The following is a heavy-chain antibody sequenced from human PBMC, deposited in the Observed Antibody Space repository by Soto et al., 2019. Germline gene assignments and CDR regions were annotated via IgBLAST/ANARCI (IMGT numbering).Heavy chain of an antibody. CDR2: ISGSGGST. J-gene: IGHJ4*02. V-gene: IGHV3-23*01. CDR1: GFTFSSYA. CDR3: AKGALGQRIAVAGAGRY. Sequence: GESLKISCAASGFTFSSYAMSWVRQAPGKGLEWVSAISGSGGSTYYADSVKGRFTISRDNSKNTLYLQMNSLRAEDTAVYYCAKGALGQRIAVAGAGRYWGQGTLVTVSS. D-gene: IGHD6-19*01.